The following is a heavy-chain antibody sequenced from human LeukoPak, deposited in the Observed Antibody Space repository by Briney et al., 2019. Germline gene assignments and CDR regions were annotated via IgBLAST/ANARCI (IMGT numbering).Heavy chain of an antibody. CDR1: GGSFSGYY. D-gene: IGHD6-13*01. CDR3: ARDPIAAAGTLVFDP. Sequence: SETLSLTCAVYGGSFSGYYWSWIRQPPGKGLEWIEEINHSGSTNYNPSLKSRVTISVDTSKNLFSLKLSSVTAADTAVYYCARDPIAAAGTLVFDPWGQGTLVTVSS. V-gene: IGHV4-34*01. J-gene: IGHJ5*02. CDR2: INHSGST.